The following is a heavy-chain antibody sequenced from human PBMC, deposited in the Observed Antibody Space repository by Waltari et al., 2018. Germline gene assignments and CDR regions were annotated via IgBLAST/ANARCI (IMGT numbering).Heavy chain of an antibody. CDR1: SGAISSSGDY. J-gene: IGHJ4*02. CDR2: IYCSGNT. V-gene: IGHV4-39*07. CDR3: AKVWKNYRTDY. D-gene: IGHD1-7*01. Sequence: QLQLQESGPGLVKPSETLSLPCTVPSGAISSSGDYWGWIRQPPGKGLGWMGSIYCSGNTYYNPSLKNRVTISVDTSKNQFSLKVTSVTAADTAVYYCAKVWKNYRTDYWGQGTLVTVSS.